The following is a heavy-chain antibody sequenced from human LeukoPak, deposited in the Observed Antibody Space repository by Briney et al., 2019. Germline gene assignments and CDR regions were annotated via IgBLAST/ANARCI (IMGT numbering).Heavy chain of an antibody. CDR3: ARWAATMAGGAHYYYYGMDV. Sequence: LVKVSCKASGGTFSSYAISWVRQAPGQGLEWMGGIIPIFGTANYAQKFQGRVTITADESTSTAYMELSSLRSEDTAVYYCARWAATMAGGAHYYYYGMDVWGKGTTVTVSS. CDR2: IIPIFGTA. D-gene: IGHD5-12*01. V-gene: IGHV1-69*13. CDR1: GGTFSSYA. J-gene: IGHJ6*04.